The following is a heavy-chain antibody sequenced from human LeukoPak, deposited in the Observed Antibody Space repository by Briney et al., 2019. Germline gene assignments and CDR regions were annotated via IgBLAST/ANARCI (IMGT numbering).Heavy chain of an antibody. CDR2: ISYSGTT. D-gene: IGHD6-19*01. CDR3: ATTLDSSGWSFQIDY. Sequence: SETLSLTCTVSSASITSSPYFWGWIRQSPGKGLEWIGSISYSGTTYYNPSLKSRVTISVDTSRNQFSLKLNSVTAADTAVYYCATTLDSSGWSFQIDYWGQGTLVTVSS. J-gene: IGHJ4*02. CDR1: SASITSSPYF. V-gene: IGHV4-39*07.